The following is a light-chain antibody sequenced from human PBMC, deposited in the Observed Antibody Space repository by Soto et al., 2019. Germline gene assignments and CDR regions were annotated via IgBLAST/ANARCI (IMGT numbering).Light chain of an antibody. J-gene: IGKJ4*02. CDR3: QQANSFPLT. CDR2: AAS. Sequence: DLQMTQSRSTLAPSVRPSVTNTCRASQNISSWMAWYQQKPGKSPKRLIYAASSVQSGVPSRFSGGGPGQDFTLTISTLQPEDFAIYYWQQANSFPLTFGGGTKV. CDR1: QNISSW. V-gene: IGKV1-12*01.